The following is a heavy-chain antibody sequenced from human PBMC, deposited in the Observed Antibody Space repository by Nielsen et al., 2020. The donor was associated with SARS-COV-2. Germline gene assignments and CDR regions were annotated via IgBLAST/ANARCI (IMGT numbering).Heavy chain of an antibody. CDR1: GYTFTGYY. D-gene: IGHD2-21*01. CDR3: ARDAISAHYGMDV. J-gene: IGHJ6*02. V-gene: IGHV1-2*02. Sequence: ASVKVSCKASGYTFTGYYMHWVRQAPGQGLEWMGWINPNSGGTNYAQKFQGRVTMTRDMSISTAYMELSRLRSDDTAVYYCARDAISAHYGMDVWGQGTTVTVSS. CDR2: INPNSGGT.